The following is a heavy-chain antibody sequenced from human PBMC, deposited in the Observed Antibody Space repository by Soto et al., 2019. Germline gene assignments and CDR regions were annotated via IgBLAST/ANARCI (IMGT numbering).Heavy chain of an antibody. CDR1: GFTFSNYA. Sequence: EVQLLESGGGLVQPGGSLRLSCAASGFTFSNYAMSWVRQAPGKGLEWVSAISNSGTTTYYADSVKGRFTISRDNSKNTLYLQMNSLRAEDTAVYYCVRSDGYSGNSIDHWGQGTLVTVSS. CDR2: ISNSGTTT. D-gene: IGHD5-12*01. CDR3: VRSDGYSGNSIDH. V-gene: IGHV3-23*01. J-gene: IGHJ4*02.